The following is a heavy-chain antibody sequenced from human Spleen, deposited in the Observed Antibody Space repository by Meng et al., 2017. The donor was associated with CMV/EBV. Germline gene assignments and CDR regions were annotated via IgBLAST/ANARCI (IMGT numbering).Heavy chain of an antibody. D-gene: IGHD5-18*01. J-gene: IGHJ4*02. CDR3: ARGGHYSYGRDVRNNFFDY. V-gene: IGHV1-46*01. Sequence: FTRHYMHWVRQAPGQGLEWMGVINPGDGTPRYAQKFLGRVTLTRDTSASTVYVEVNGLRSEDTAVYYCARGGHYSYGRDVRNNFFDYWGQGIVVTVSS. CDR1: FTRHY. CDR2: INPGDGTP.